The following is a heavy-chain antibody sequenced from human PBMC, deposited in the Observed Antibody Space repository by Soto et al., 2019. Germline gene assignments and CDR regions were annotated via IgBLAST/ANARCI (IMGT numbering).Heavy chain of an antibody. CDR3: AHRYYDSSGYALNWFDP. J-gene: IGHJ5*02. CDR2: IYWDDDK. CDR1: GFSLSTSGVG. V-gene: IGHV2-5*02. Sequence: QITLKESGPPLVKPTQTLTLTCTFSGFSLSTSGVGVGWIRQPPGKALEWLALIYWDDDKRYSPSLKSRLTITKDTSKNQVVLTMTNMDPVDTATYYCAHRYYDSSGYALNWFDPWGQGTLVTVSS. D-gene: IGHD3-22*01.